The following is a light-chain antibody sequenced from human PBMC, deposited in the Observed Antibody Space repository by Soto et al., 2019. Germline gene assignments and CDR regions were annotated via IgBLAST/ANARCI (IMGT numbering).Light chain of an antibody. CDR1: QSVSSSY. CDR3: QQYGSSSWT. CDR2: GSS. V-gene: IGKV3-20*01. J-gene: IGKJ1*01. Sequence: EIVLTQSPGTLSLSPEERATLSCRASQSVSSSYLAWYQQKPGQAPRLLIYGSSSRATAIPDRFSGSGSGTDFTLTISRLEPEDFAVYYCQQYGSSSWTFGQGTKWIS.